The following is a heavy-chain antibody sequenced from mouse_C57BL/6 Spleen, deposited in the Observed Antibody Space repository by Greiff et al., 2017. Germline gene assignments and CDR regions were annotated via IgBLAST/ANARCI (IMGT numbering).Heavy chain of an antibody. CDR1: GYTFTDYY. Sequence: EVQLQQSGPELVKPGASVKISCKASGYTFTDYYMNWVKQSHGKSLEWIGDINPNNGGTSYNQKFKGKAKLTVDKSSSTDYMELRSLTSEDSAVYYCARSHYYGSRDGWFAYWGQGTLVTVSA. CDR3: ARSHYYGSRDGWFAY. D-gene: IGHD1-1*01. V-gene: IGHV1-26*01. CDR2: INPNNGGT. J-gene: IGHJ3*01.